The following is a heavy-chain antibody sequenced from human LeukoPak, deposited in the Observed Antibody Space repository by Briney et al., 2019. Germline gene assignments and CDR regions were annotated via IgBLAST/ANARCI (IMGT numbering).Heavy chain of an antibody. D-gene: IGHD3-16*01. J-gene: IGHJ5*02. CDR1: GFTFSSYS. V-gene: IGHV3-48*02. CDR3: ARDSYYDGPSVRWFDP. Sequence: GGSLRLSCAASGFTFSSYSMNWVRQAPGKGLEWVSYISRSSSTIYYADSVKGRFTISRDNAKNSLYLQMNSLRDEDTAVYYCARDSYYDGPSVRWFDPWGQGTLVTVSS. CDR2: ISRSSSTI.